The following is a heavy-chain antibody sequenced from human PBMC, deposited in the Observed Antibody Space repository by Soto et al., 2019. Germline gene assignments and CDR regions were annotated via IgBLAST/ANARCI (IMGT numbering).Heavy chain of an antibody. CDR1: GGTFSSYA. D-gene: IGHD6-19*01. CDR3: GRGSVAGRKAFGGYFDY. J-gene: IGHJ4*02. CDR2: IIPIFGTA. V-gene: IGHV1-69*01. Sequence: QVQLVQSGAEVKKPGSSVKVSCKASGGTFSSYAISWVRQAPGQGLEWMGGIIPIFGTANYAQKFQGRVTITADESTSTAYMELSSLRYEDTAVYYCGRGSVAGRKAFGGYFDYWGQGTLVTVSS.